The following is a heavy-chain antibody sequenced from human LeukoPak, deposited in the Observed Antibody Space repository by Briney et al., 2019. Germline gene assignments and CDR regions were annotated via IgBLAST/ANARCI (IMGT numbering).Heavy chain of an antibody. V-gene: IGHV1-18*01. Sequence: ASVKVSCKASGYTFINYGITWVRQAPGQGLERMGWISAYNSAYNGNTHYAQKLQGRVTMTTDTSTNTGYMELRSLRSDDTAVYYCARERGVAVAGEGVDPWGQGTLVTVSS. CDR3: ARERGVAVAGEGVDP. CDR1: GYTFINYG. J-gene: IGHJ5*02. D-gene: IGHD6-19*01. CDR2: ISAYNSAYNGNT.